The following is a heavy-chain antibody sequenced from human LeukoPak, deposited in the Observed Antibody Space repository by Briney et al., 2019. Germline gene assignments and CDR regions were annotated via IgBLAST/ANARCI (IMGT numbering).Heavy chain of an antibody. CDR1: GFTFSSYA. D-gene: IGHD2-2*01. CDR3: ARVVPAQGWFDP. V-gene: IGHV3-23*01. CDR2: ISGSGGST. Sequence: TGGSLRLPCAASGFTFSSYAMSWVRQAPGKGLEWVSAISGSGGSTYYADSVKGRFTISRDNSKNTLYLQMNSLRAEDTAVYYCARVVPAQGWFDPWGQGTLVTVSS. J-gene: IGHJ5*02.